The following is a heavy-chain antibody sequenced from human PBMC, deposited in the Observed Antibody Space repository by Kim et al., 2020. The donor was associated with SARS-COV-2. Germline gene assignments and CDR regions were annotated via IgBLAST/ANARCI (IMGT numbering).Heavy chain of an antibody. CDR1: GYSFTSFF. CDR3: ARDPVHYNLDL. D-gene: IGHD1-1*01. J-gene: IGHJ4*02. Sequence: ASVKVSCKTSGYSFTSFFIHWVRQAPGQGLEWVGMINTDTSTTRYAQRFQGRVNMTRDTSPSTVTLDLLGLTHGETAVYYCARDPVHYNLDLWGQGTLVTVTS. V-gene: IGHV1-46*01. CDR2: INTDTSTT.